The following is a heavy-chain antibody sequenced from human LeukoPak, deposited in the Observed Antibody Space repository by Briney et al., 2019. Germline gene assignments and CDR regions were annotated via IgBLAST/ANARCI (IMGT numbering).Heavy chain of an antibody. CDR2: INHSGST. V-gene: IGHV4-34*01. CDR1: GGSISSYY. CDR3: ARRLGRKFGERFYYYHYLDV. J-gene: IGHJ6*03. Sequence: SETLSLTCTVSGGSISSYYWSWIRQPPGKGLEWIGEINHSGSTNYNPSLKSRVTISVDTSKNQFSLKLSSVTAADTAVYYCARRLGRKFGERFYYYHYLDVWGKGTTVTIS. D-gene: IGHD3-10*01.